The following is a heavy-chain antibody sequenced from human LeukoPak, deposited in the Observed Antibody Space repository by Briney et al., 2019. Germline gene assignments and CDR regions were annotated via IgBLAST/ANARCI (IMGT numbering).Heavy chain of an antibody. J-gene: IGHJ4*02. CDR3: ARGGGSFFYGSGSLDY. CDR2: IYYSGST. D-gene: IGHD3-10*01. Sequence: PSETLSLTCTVSGGSISSSIYYWGWSRQPPGKGLEWIGSIYYSGSTYYNPSLKSRVTMSADRSRNQFSLNLSSVTAADTAVYYCARGGGSFFYGSGSLDYWGQGTLVTVSS. CDR1: GGSISSSIYY. V-gene: IGHV4-39*07.